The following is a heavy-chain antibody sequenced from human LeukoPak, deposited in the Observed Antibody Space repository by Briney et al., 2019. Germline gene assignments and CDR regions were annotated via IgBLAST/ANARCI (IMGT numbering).Heavy chain of an antibody. J-gene: IGHJ4*02. Sequence: GGSLRLSCAASGFTFSSYGMHWVRQAPGKGLEWVTFIRDDGSNKYYADSVKGRFIISRDNSKNTLYVQMNSLGAEDTAVYYCAKDASGYEFDYWGQGTLVTVSS. D-gene: IGHD5-12*01. V-gene: IGHV3-30*02. CDR1: GFTFSSYG. CDR3: AKDASGYEFDY. CDR2: IRDDGSNK.